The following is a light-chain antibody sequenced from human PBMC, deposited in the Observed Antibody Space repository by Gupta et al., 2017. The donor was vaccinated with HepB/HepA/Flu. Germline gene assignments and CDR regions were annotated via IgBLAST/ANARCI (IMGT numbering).Light chain of an antibody. CDR3: QETYSASRT. Sequence: DIQMTQSPSSLSASVGDRVTITCRASQSISTSLNWYRQKPGQAPDLLIYAASDLHSGVHSRFSGGGSGTDFTLTIDSLQREDFATYYCQETYSASRTFGQGTRLQIK. V-gene: IGKV1-39*01. CDR2: AAS. J-gene: IGKJ2*02. CDR1: QSISTS.